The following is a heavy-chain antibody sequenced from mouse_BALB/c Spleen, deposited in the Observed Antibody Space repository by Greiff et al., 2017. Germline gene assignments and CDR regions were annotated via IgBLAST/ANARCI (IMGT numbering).Heavy chain of an antibody. J-gene: IGHJ4*01. CDR1: GFTFNTYA. Sequence: GGGLVQPKGSLKLSCAASGFTFNTYAMHWVRQAPGKGLEWVARIRSKSNNYATYYADSVKDRFTISRDDSQSMLYLQMNNLKTEDTAMYYCVRRGYGNYYAMDYWGQGTSVTVSS. D-gene: IGHD2-10*02. CDR2: IRSKSNNYAT. CDR3: VRRGYGNYYAMDY. V-gene: IGHV10-1*02.